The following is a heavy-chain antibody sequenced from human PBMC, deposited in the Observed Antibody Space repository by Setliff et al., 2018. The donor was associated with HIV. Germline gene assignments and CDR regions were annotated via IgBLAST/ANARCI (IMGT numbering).Heavy chain of an antibody. CDR3: ARIFGGNSAPFDY. CDR2: IYYTGST. V-gene: IGHV4-31*03. Sequence: SETLSLTCTVSGGSINSGHYYWSWIRHHPGKGLEWIGYIYYTGSTYYNPSLKSRVTISVDTSKNQFSLKLSSVTAADTAVYYCARIFGGNSAPFDYWGQGILVTVSS. J-gene: IGHJ4*02. D-gene: IGHD2-21*02. CDR1: GGSINSGHYY.